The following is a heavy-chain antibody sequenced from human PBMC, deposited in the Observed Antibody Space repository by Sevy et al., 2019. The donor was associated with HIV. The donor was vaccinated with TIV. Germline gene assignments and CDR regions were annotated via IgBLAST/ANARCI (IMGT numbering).Heavy chain of an antibody. V-gene: IGHV3-23*01. CDR3: AREGCTKPHDY. CDR2: LSFGCGEI. J-gene: IGHJ4*02. D-gene: IGHD2-8*01. CDR1: GFTFSKYS. Sequence: GGSLRLSCAASGFTFSKYSMSWVRQPPGKGLEWVSTLSFGCGEIDHANSVKGRFTISRDNSKNSLYLQMNNLRAEDTAVYYCAREGCTKPHDYWGQGTLVTVSS.